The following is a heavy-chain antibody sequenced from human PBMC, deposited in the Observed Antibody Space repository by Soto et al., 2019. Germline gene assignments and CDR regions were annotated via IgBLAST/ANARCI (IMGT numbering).Heavy chain of an antibody. CDR2: ITPGNGDT. CDR1: GYNFFGFH. J-gene: IGHJ4*02. CDR3: ARERIAGPSDN. Sequence: ASVKVSCKTSGYNFFGFHMHWVRQAPGQGLEWMGGITPGNGDTNYAQPFQGRVTLTRDTSIDTAYMDLSGLKSDDTAVYYCARERIAGPSDNWGQGTRVTVSS. V-gene: IGHV1-2*02. D-gene: IGHD1-26*01.